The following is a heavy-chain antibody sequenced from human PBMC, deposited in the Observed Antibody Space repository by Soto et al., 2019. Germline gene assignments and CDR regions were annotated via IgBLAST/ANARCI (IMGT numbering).Heavy chain of an antibody. V-gene: IGHV2-5*02. Sequence: ITLKESGPTLVKPTQTLTLTCTFSGFSFSTSGVGVGWIRQSPGKALEWLALIYWDDDKRYRTSLKNRLAITQETSQHQVVLTVTNLDPVDTVTDYCAHSTAYYDYWCSYWHPHVDSWGQGILVTVSS. CDR1: GFSFSTSGVG. J-gene: IGHJ4*02. CDR2: IYWDDDK. CDR3: AHSTAYYDYWCSYWHPHVDS. D-gene: IGHD3-3*01.